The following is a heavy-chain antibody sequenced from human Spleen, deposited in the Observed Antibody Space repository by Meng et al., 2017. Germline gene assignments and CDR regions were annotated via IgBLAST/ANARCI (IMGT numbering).Heavy chain of an antibody. V-gene: IGHV1-2*06. Sequence: ASVKVSCKPSGYTFTAYWLHWVRQAPGQGLEWMGRIDPGTGGTQYAQNFQGRVTMTRDTSISTAYMELSRLRSDDTAVYYCARDSPRDQITMVRGVPDYWGQGTLVTVSS. CDR3: ARDSPRDQITMVRGVPDY. CDR1: GYTFTAYW. D-gene: IGHD3-10*01. J-gene: IGHJ4*02. CDR2: IDPGTGGT.